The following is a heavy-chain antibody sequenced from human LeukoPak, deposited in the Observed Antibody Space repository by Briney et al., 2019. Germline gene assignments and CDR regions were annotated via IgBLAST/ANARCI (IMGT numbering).Heavy chain of an antibody. CDR3: ARSTVTVPNWFDP. CDR1: EYTFTTYG. CDR2: ISAYNGNT. V-gene: IGHV1-18*01. J-gene: IGHJ5*02. Sequence: GASVKASCNPPEYTFTTYGISRLRQAPGQGLEWMGWISAYNGNTNYAQKLQGRVTMTTDTSTSTAYMELRSLRSDDTAVYYCARSTVTVPNWFDPWGQGTLVTVSS. D-gene: IGHD4-17*01.